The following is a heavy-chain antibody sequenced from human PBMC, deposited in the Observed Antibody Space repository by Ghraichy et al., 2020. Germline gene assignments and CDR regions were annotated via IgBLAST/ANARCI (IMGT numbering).Heavy chain of an antibody. J-gene: IGHJ3*02. CDR1: GFSFSSYW. Sequence: GESLNISCAASGFSFSSYWMNWVRQAPGKGLEWVANINQDGSEKKYVDSVKGRFTISRDNAKNSLYLQMNSLRAEDTAVYYCAREFPPYSWYDAFDIWGRGTMVTVSS. V-gene: IGHV3-7*03. CDR3: AREFPPYSWYDAFDI. D-gene: IGHD6-13*01. CDR2: INQDGSEK.